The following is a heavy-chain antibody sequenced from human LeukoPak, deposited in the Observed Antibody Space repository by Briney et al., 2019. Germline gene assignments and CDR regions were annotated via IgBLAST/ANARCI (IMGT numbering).Heavy chain of an antibody. CDR2: VYYSGST. J-gene: IGHJ4*02. CDR3: ARQAVLWGDS. CDR1: GASISSSTYY. D-gene: IGHD3-16*01. Sequence: SETLSLTCSVSGASISSSTYYWGWIRQSPGKGLEWIGSVYYSGSTHYNPSLESRVTISVDTSKNQLSLRLSSVTVADTAVYYCARQAVLWGDSWGQGTLVTVSS. V-gene: IGHV4-39*01.